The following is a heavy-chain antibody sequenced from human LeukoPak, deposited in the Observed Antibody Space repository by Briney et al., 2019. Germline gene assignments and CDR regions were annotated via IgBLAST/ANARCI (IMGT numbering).Heavy chain of an antibody. V-gene: IGHV1-18*01. D-gene: IGHD3-3*01. CDR1: GYTFISYG. Sequence: GASVRVSCKASGYTFISYGISWVRQAPGQGLEWMGWISAYNGDTNYAQKVQGRVTMTTDTSTTTAYMELRSLGSDDTAVYYCARGGGDFWSGYYPYYYYGMDVWGQGTTVTVSS. J-gene: IGHJ6*02. CDR3: ARGGGDFWSGYYPYYYYGMDV. CDR2: ISAYNGDT.